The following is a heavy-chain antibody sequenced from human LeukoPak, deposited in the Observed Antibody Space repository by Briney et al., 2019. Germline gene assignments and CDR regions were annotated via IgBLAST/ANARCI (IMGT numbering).Heavy chain of an antibody. D-gene: IGHD3-10*01. V-gene: IGHV1-45*02. J-gene: IGHJ3*02. CDR2: ITPFNGDT. Sequence: ASVKVSCKTSRYAFTYRYLHWVRQAPGQALEWRGWITPFNGDTNYTQKFQDRLTITTDRSMTTAYMELNSLKSEDTAMYYCVGETPTYDAFEIWGQGTMVTVSS. CDR3: VGETPTYDAFEI. CDR1: RYAFTYRY.